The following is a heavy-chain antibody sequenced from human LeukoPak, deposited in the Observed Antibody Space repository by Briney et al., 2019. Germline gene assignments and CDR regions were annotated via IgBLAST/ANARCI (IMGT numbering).Heavy chain of an antibody. J-gene: IGHJ4*02. CDR2: VWYDGSHE. V-gene: IGHV3-33*01. D-gene: IGHD2-8*01. CDR1: GFTFTNFG. Sequence: PGGSLALSCAASGFTFTNFGMHWIRQAPDKRLQWVASVWYDGSHESYVDSVRGRFTISRDNYKNTVYLHMYSLRAEDTAVYYCARDDGPNDYWGQGVLVTVSS. CDR3: ARDDGPNDY.